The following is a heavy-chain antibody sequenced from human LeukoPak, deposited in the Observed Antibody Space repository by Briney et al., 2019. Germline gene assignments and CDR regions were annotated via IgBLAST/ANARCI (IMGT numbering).Heavy chain of an antibody. Sequence: GGSLRLSCAASGFTFSTYWMSWFRQAPGKGPEWVANIKQDGSERYYVDSVKGRFTISRDNAKNSLSLQMNSLRAEDTAVYYCVRDFGSFYFDYWGQGTLVSVSS. V-gene: IGHV3-7*01. D-gene: IGHD3-10*01. J-gene: IGHJ4*02. CDR2: IKQDGSER. CDR1: GFTFSTYW. CDR3: VRDFGSFYFDY.